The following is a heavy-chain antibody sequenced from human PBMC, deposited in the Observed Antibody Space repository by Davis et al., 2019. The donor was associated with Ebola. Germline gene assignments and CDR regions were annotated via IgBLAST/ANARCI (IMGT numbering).Heavy chain of an antibody. D-gene: IGHD6-6*01. Sequence: ASVKVSCKASGYTFTGYYMHWVRQAPGQGLEWMGWINPNSGGTNYAQKFQGWVTMTRDTSISTAYMELSRLRSDDTAVYYCARGGIAARPSYYYGMDVWGQGTTVTVSS. CDR1: GYTFTGYY. J-gene: IGHJ6*02. V-gene: IGHV1-2*04. CDR2: INPNSGGT. CDR3: ARGGIAARPSYYYGMDV.